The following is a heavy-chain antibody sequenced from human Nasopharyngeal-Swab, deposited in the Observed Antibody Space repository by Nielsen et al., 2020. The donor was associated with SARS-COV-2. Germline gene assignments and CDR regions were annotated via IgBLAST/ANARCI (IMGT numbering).Heavy chain of an antibody. J-gene: IGHJ4*02. CDR1: GFTFSSYG. CDR3: AKASRAATGFDY. CDR2: ITGSGGST. V-gene: IGHV3-23*01. D-gene: IGHD6-13*01. Sequence: GESLKISCAASGFTFSSYGMHWVRQAPGKGLEWVSAITGSGGSTYYADSVKGRFTISRDNSKNTLYLQMNSLRAEDTALYYCAKASRAATGFDYWGQGSLVTVSS.